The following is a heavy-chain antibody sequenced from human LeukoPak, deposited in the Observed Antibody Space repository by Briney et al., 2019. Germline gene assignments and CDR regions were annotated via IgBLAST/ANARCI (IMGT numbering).Heavy chain of an antibody. Sequence: SETLSLTCAVYGGSFSGYYWSWIRQPPGKGLEWIGEINHSGSTNYNPSLKSRVTISVDTSKNQSSLKLSSVTAANTAVYYCARGRLAPGYWGQGTLVTVSS. D-gene: IGHD1-1*01. CDR1: GGSFSGYY. CDR3: ARGRLAPGY. J-gene: IGHJ4*02. V-gene: IGHV4-34*01. CDR2: INHSGST.